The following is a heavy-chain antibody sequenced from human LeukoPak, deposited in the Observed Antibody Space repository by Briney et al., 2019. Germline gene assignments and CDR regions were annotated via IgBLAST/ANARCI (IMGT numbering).Heavy chain of an antibody. V-gene: IGHV3-9*01. D-gene: IGHD1-14*01. CDR3: AKEDVTRKGYMDV. Sequence: GGSLRLSWEASGFIFDDYGMHWVRQAPGKGLEWVSGISRNNARGYAGSVRGRVTISRDNARNSLYLQMNSLREEDTALYYCAKEDVTRKGYMDVWGKGTTVTVSS. CDR2: ISRNNAR. CDR1: GFIFDDYG. J-gene: IGHJ6*04.